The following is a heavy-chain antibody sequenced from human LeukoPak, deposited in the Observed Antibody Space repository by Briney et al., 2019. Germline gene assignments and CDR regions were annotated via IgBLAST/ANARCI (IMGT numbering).Heavy chain of an antibody. CDR1: GFTFSSYS. V-gene: IGHV3-21*01. CDR2: ISSSSSYK. CDR3: ARDPIHSSSSVNWFDP. D-gene: IGHD6-6*01. Sequence: GGSLRLSCAASGFTFSSYSMNWVRQAPGKGLEWVSSISSSSSYKYYADSVKGRFTISRDNAKNSLYLQMNSLRAEDTAVYYCARDPIHSSSSVNWFDPWGQGTLVTVSS. J-gene: IGHJ5*02.